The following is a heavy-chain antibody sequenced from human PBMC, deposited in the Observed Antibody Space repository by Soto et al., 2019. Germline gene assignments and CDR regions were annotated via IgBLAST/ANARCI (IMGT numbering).Heavy chain of an antibody. CDR2: ISYDGSNK. J-gene: IGHJ6*02. Sequence: QPGGSLRLSCAASGFTFSSYAMHWVRQAPGKGLEWVAVISYDGSNKYYADSVKGRFTISRDNSKNTLYLQMNSLRAEDTAVYYCARVFHPPVYDFSSNYGMDVWGQGTTVTVSS. V-gene: IGHV3-30-3*01. D-gene: IGHD3-3*01. CDR3: ARVFHPPVYDFSSNYGMDV. CDR1: GFTFSSYA.